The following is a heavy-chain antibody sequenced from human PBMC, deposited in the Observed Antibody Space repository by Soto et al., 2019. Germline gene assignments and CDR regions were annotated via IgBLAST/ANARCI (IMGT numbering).Heavy chain of an antibody. CDR1: GGSISSSSYY. J-gene: IGHJ3*02. Sequence: QLQLQESGPGLVKPSETLSLTCTVSGGSISSSSYYWGWIRQPPGKGLEWIGSIYYSGSTYYNPSLKSRVTISVDTSKNQFSLKLSSVTAADTAVYYCARHYGIAARPFPRDAFDIWGQGTMVTVSS. D-gene: IGHD6-6*01. CDR2: IYYSGST. V-gene: IGHV4-39*01. CDR3: ARHYGIAARPFPRDAFDI.